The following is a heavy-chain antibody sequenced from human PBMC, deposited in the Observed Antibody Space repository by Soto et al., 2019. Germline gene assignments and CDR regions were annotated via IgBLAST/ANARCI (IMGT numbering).Heavy chain of an antibody. CDR1: GGSISTSRSY. D-gene: IGHD2-21*01. J-gene: IGHJ5*02. Sequence: QLQLLESGPGLVKASETLSLTCNVSGGSISTSRSYWAWIRQPPGKGLEWLANIFYSGSTYYNPSLASRVTVSFDTSKNECSLKLRSVTAADTAVYYCARQPTTGDTDLWFDPWGQGTLVTVSS. CDR3: ARQPTTGDTDLWFDP. V-gene: IGHV4-39*01. CDR2: IFYSGST.